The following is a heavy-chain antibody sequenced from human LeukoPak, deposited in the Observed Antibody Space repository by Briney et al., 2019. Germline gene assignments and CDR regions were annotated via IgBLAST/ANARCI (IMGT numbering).Heavy chain of an antibody. CDR1: GFTFSSYE. Sequence: GGSLRLSCAASGFTFSSYEMNWVRQAPGKGLEWVSYISSSGSTIYYADSVKGRFTISRDNAKNSLYLQMNSLRAEDTAVYYCAALGITMIGGVWGKGTTVTISS. J-gene: IGHJ6*04. V-gene: IGHV3-48*03. D-gene: IGHD3-10*02. CDR2: ISSSGSTI. CDR3: AALGITMIGGV.